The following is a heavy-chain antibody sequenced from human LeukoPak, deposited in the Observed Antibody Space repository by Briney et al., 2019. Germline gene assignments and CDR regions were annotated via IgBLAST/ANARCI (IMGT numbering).Heavy chain of an antibody. Sequence: GGSLRLSCAGSGFTVSNNYMAWVRQAPGKGLEWVSVIYDGGFTEYTDSVKGRFTISRDNSKNTLYLQMNSLRAEDTAVYYCARGGPAAGRFDYWGQGTLVTVSS. CDR2: IYDGGFT. D-gene: IGHD6-13*01. J-gene: IGHJ4*02. CDR1: GFTVSNNY. CDR3: ARGGPAAGRFDY. V-gene: IGHV3-66*01.